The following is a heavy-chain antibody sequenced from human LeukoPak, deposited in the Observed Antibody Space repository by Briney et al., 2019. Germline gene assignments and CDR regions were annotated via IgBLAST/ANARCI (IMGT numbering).Heavy chain of an antibody. D-gene: IGHD5-12*01. J-gene: IGHJ6*02. CDR3: ARDIGIVATRAYYYYYGMDV. V-gene: IGHV1-18*01. CDR2: ISAYNGNT. Sequence: ASVKVSCKASGYTFTSYGISWVRQAPGQGLEWMGWISAYNGNTNYAQKLQGRVTMTTDTSTSTAYMELRSLRSDDTAVYYCARDIGIVATRAYYYYYGMDVWGQGTMVTVSS. CDR1: GYTFTSYG.